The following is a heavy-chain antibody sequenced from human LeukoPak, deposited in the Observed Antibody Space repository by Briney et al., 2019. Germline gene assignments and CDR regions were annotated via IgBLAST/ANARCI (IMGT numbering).Heavy chain of an antibody. V-gene: IGHV3-74*01. Sequence: GGSLRLSCAASGCTFSRYWMHWVRQGPGKGLGWVSRINSDGSSTSYADSVKGRFTISRHNPTHTLYLQTNSPRAAHTAVYDCARESSPGFAPWGEGTPVTLSS. CDR3: ARESSPGFAP. CDR2: INSDGSST. J-gene: IGHJ5*02. CDR1: GCTFSRYW.